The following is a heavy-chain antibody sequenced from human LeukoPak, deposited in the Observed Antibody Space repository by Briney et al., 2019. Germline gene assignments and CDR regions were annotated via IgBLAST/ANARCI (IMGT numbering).Heavy chain of an antibody. CDR2: IYPDDSDT. CDR1: GYTFTNYW. V-gene: IGHV5-51*01. J-gene: IGHJ4*02. CDR3: ARPQKMSTTSGFDY. Sequence: GESLKISCKVSGYTFTNYWIGWVRQMPGKGLEWMGIIYPDDSDTRYSPSFQGQVTISADKSISTAFLQWSSLKASDTAMYYCARPQKMSTTSGFDYWGQGTLVTVSS. D-gene: IGHD5-24*01.